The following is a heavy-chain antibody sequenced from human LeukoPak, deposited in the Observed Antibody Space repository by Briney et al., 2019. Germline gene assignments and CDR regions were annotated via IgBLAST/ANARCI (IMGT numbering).Heavy chain of an antibody. CDR3: ATDHRYAFDY. CDR2: IRTTAEGAKYA. D-gene: IGHD3-9*01. J-gene: IGHJ4*02. CDR1: GFSFTDYP. Sequence: GGSLRLSCATSGFSFTDYPMNWVRQAPGKGLEWISNIRTTAEGAKYAYYADSVQGRVTISRDDGKNTLYLHMNSLRDDDTAVYYCATDHRYAFDYWGQGILVTVSS. V-gene: IGHV3-48*02.